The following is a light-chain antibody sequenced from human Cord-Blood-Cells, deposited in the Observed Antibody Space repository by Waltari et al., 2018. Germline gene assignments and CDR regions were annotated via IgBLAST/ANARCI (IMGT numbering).Light chain of an antibody. CDR2: RNN. J-gene: IGLJ3*02. Sequence: QSVLTQPPSASGTPGQRVTISCSGSSSNIGSNYVYWYQQLPGTAPKLLIYRNNQRPSGVPDRFSGSKSGTSASLAISGLRSEDEADYYCAAWDDSLSGREVFGGGTKLTFL. V-gene: IGLV1-47*01. CDR1: SSNIGSNY. CDR3: AAWDDSLSGREV.